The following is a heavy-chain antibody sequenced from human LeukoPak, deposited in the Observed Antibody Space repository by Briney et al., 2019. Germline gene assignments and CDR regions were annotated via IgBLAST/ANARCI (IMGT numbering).Heavy chain of an antibody. CDR2: IRYDGSNK. V-gene: IGHV3-30*02. CDR3: ARAHDYGDEVDY. CDR1: GFTFSSYG. Sequence: GGSLRLSCAASGFTFSSYGMHWVRQAPGKGLEWVAFIRYDGSNKYYADSVKGRSTISRDNSKNTLYLQMNSLRAEDTAVYYCARAHDYGDEVDYWGQGTLVTVSS. J-gene: IGHJ4*02. D-gene: IGHD4-17*01.